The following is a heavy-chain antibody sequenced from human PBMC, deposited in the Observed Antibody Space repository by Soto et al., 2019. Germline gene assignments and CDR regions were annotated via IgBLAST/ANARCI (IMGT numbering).Heavy chain of an antibody. CDR1: GFTFSSYG. CDR3: AGTQQWDRSILYYYYGMDV. CDR2: ISSSSSYI. Sequence: EVQLVESGGGLVKPGGSLRLSCAASGFTFSSYGMNWVRQAPGKGLEWVSSISSSSSYIYYADSVKGRFTISRDNAKNSVYLQMNSLRAEDTAVYYCAGTQQWDRSILYYYYGMDVWGQGTTVTVSS. D-gene: IGHD1-26*01. J-gene: IGHJ6*02. V-gene: IGHV3-21*01.